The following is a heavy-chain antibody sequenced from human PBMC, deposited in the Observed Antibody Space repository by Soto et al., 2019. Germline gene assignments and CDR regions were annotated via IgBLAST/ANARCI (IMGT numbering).Heavy chain of an antibody. J-gene: IGHJ6*02. Sequence: QVQLVQSGAEVKKPGSSVKVSCKAPGGTFSSYAISWVRQAPGQGLEWMGGIIPIFATAKYAQKFQGRVTITADESPSTGYMELSSLRSEDTAVYYCARSQGGSSSLDIYYYYYYGMDVWGQGTTVTVSS. CDR3: ARSQGGSSSLDIYYYYYYGMDV. CDR1: GGTFSSYA. D-gene: IGHD2-15*01. CDR2: IIPIFATA. V-gene: IGHV1-69*01.